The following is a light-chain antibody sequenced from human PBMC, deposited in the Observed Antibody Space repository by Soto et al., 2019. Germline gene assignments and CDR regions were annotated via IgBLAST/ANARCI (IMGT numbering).Light chain of an antibody. CDR3: GTWDTSLGARGL. J-gene: IGLJ1*01. CDR2: DSD. CDR1: GSNIGSNH. V-gene: IGLV1-51*01. Sequence: QSVLTQPRSVSSSPGQKVTISCFGNGSNIGSNHVSWYQQFPEAAPKLLIYDSDKRPSGIPDRFSGSKSGTSATLAITGLQTGDEADYYCGTWDTSLGARGLFGTGTKVTVL.